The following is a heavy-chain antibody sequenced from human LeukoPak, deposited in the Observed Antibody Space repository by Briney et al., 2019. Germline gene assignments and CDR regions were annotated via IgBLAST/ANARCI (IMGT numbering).Heavy chain of an antibody. CDR1: GGSISSYY. J-gene: IGHJ6*03. D-gene: IGHD5-24*01. CDR2: IYYSGST. CDR3: ARFGLDGYYMDV. Sequence: SETLSLPCTVSGGSISSYYWSWLRQPPAKGLEWIGYIYYSGSTNHNPSLKRRVTISVDTSKNQFSLKLSAVTAADAAVYYCARFGLDGYYMDVWGKGTTVTVSS. V-gene: IGHV4-59*01.